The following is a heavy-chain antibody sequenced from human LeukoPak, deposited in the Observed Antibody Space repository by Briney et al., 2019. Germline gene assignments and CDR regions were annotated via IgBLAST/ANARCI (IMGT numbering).Heavy chain of an antibody. Sequence: GESLKISCKGSGYSFTTYWIAWVRQMPGKGLEWMGIIHPGDSDSTYSPSFQGQVTISADKSINTAYLQWRSLKASDTAIYYCARQPSGSYYKQFDYWGQGTLVTVSS. V-gene: IGHV5-51*01. J-gene: IGHJ4*02. CDR1: GYSFTTYW. CDR3: ARQPSGSYYKQFDY. CDR2: IHPGDSDS. D-gene: IGHD3-10*01.